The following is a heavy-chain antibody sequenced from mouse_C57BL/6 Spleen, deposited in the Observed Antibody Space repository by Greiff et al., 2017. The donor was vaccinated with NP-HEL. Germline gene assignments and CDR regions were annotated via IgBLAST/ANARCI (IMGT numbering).Heavy chain of an antibody. D-gene: IGHD2-2*01. CDR1: GYSITSGYY. Sequence: EVKLEESGPGLVKPSQSLSLTCSVTGYSITSGYYWNWIRQFPGNKLEWMGYISYDGSNNYNPSLKNRISITRDTSKNQFFLKLNSVTTEDTATYYCARGGYDGDAWFAYWGQGTLVTVSA. J-gene: IGHJ3*01. CDR2: ISYDGSN. CDR3: ARGGYDGDAWFAY. V-gene: IGHV3-6*01.